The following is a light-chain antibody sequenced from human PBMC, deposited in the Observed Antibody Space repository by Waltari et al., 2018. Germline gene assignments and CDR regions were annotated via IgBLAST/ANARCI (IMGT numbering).Light chain of an antibody. CDR2: LGS. Sequence: DIVVTQSPLSLPVTPGEPASISCRSTQSLLQSNGYNYLDWYLQKPGQAPKLLMYLGSNRVSGVPDRFSGSGSGTNFTLKISRVEAEDVGVYYCMQALQPPWTFGQGTKVEI. J-gene: IGKJ1*01. V-gene: IGKV2-28*01. CDR3: MQALQPPWT. CDR1: QSLLQSNGYNY.